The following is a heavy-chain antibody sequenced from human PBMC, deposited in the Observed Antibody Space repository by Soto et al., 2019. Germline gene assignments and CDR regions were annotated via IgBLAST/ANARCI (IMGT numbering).Heavy chain of an antibody. CDR3: AKDLGGYYDSSGSLTLTLDY. CDR2: ISGSGIST. CDR1: GFTFRSYA. J-gene: IGHJ4*02. D-gene: IGHD3-22*01. V-gene: IGHV3-23*01. Sequence: GGSLRLSCAASGFTFRSYAMSWVRQAPGKGLEWVSGISGSGISTHYADSVKGRFTVSRDNSKNTLYLQMNSLRAEDTAVYYCAKDLGGYYDSSGSLTLTLDYWGQGTLVTVPQ.